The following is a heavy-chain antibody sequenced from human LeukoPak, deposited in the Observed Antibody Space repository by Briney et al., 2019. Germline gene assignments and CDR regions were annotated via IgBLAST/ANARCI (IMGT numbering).Heavy chain of an antibody. CDR2: ISGSGATT. J-gene: IGHJ4*02. Sequence: GGSLRLSCAASGFTFSNHDMNWVRQAPGKGLEWVSIISGSGATTFYTDSVEGRFTISRDNSKNTLYLQMNSLRAEDTAVYYCAREAHPAYYFDYWGQGTLVTVSS. CDR3: AREAHPAYYFDY. V-gene: IGHV3-23*01. CDR1: GFTFSNHD.